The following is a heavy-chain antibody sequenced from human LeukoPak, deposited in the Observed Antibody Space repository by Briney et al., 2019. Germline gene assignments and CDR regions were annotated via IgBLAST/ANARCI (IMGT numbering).Heavy chain of an antibody. CDR2: IYHSGSA. D-gene: IGHD6-13*01. CDR1: DYPISSGYY. J-gene: IGHJ3*02. Sequence: SETLSLTCTVSDYPISSGYYWGWIRQSPGKGLKWIGTIYHSGSAYYNPSLKSRVTISVDTSKNQFSLRLTSVTAADTAVYYCARAYSSSWCDAFDIWGQGTMVTVSS. CDR3: ARAYSSSWCDAFDI. V-gene: IGHV4-38-2*02.